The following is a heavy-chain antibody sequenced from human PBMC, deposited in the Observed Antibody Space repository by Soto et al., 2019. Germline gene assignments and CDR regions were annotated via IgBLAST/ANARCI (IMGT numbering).Heavy chain of an antibody. CDR2: IIPILGIA. V-gene: IGHV1-69*02. CDR3: ARAPVGGSGSPGGDY. CDR1: GGTFSSYT. D-gene: IGHD3-10*01. J-gene: IGHJ4*02. Sequence: QVQLVQSGAEVKKPGSSVKVSCKASGGTFSSYTISWVRQAPGQGLEWMGRIIPILGIANYAQEFQGRVTLTADKSTSTAYMELSSLRSEDTAVYYCARAPVGGSGSPGGDYWGQGTLVTVSS.